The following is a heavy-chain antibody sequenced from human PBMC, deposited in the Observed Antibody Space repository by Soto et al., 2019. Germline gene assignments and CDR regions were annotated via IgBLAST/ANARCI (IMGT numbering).Heavy chain of an antibody. CDR3: ARGRERYVMDV. J-gene: IGHJ6*02. CDR1: GGSISSSNW. D-gene: IGHD1-1*01. CDR2: IYHSGST. V-gene: IGHV4-4*02. Sequence: QVQLQESGPGLVKPSGTLSLTCAVSGGSISSSNWWSLVRQPPGKGLEWIGGIYHSGSTNYSPSLTGRVTTSVDKAKIQFSLELGSVTAADTAVSYCARGRERYVMDVCGQGTTVTFSS.